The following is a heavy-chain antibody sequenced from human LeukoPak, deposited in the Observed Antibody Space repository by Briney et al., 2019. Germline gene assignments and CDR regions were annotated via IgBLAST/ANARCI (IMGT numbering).Heavy chain of an antibody. D-gene: IGHD4-11*01. CDR1: GFTFSSYS. Sequence: GGSLRLSCAASGFTFSSYSMNWVRQAPGKGLEWVSSISSSSSCIYYADSVKGRFTISRDNAKNSLYLQMNSLRAEDTAVYYCARRHDYSNYPDYWCQGTLVTVSS. J-gene: IGHJ4*02. CDR2: ISSSSSCI. CDR3: ARRHDYSNYPDY. V-gene: IGHV3-21*01.